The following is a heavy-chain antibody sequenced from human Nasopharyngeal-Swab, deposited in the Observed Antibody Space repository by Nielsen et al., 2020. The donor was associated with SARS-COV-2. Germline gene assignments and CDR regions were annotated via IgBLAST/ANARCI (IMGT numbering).Heavy chain of an antibody. D-gene: IGHD1-1*01. Sequence: ASVKVSCKASGYTFTRYAMTWVRQAPGQGPEYIGWISTKTGAPTYAQAFTGRFAISLDTSVSTTYLQISSLKADDTAVYYCARENQEYANIWIDYWGQGTQVTVSS. V-gene: IGHV7-4-1*02. J-gene: IGHJ4*02. CDR2: ISTKTGAP. CDR3: ARENQEYANIWIDY. CDR1: GYTFTRYA.